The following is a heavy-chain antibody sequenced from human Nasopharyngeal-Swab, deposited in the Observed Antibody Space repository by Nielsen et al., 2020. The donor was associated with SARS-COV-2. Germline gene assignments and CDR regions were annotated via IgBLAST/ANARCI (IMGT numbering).Heavy chain of an antibody. CDR1: GFTFSNYG. D-gene: IGHD4-23*01. J-gene: IGHJ4*02. Sequence: GGSLRLSCAASGFTFSNYGMHWVRQAPGKGLEWVAVIWYDGSNKYYADSVKGRFTISRDNSKNTVYLQMSSLRGEDTAVYYCAAAPSGDYGGYWGQGTLVTV. CDR3: AAAPSGDYGGY. CDR2: IWYDGSNK. V-gene: IGHV3-33*01.